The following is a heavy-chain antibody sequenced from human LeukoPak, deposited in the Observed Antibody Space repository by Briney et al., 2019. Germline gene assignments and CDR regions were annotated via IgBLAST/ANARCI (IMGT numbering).Heavy chain of an antibody. Sequence: SETLSLTCTVSGGSISTYYWSWIRQPPGKGLEWIGYIFDSGSTNYNPSLKSRVTISVDTSKSQFSLSLSSVTAADTAVYYCARHRSGSSWFAPWGQGTLVTVSS. CDR3: ARHRSGSSWFAP. D-gene: IGHD6-19*01. CDR1: GGSISTYY. V-gene: IGHV4-59*08. CDR2: IFDSGST. J-gene: IGHJ5*02.